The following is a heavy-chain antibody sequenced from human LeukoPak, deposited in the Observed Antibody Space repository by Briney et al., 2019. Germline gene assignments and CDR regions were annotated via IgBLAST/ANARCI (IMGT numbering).Heavy chain of an antibody. V-gene: IGHV3-21*01. Sequence: AGGSPRLSCAASRFTFSSYSMNWVRQAPGKGLEWVSSISSSSSYIYYADSLKGRFTISRDNAKNSLYLQMNSLRAEDTAVYYCARDACGGDCYSGDAFDIWGHGTMVTVSS. CDR3: ARDACGGDCYSGDAFDI. J-gene: IGHJ3*02. CDR1: RFTFSSYS. D-gene: IGHD2-21*02. CDR2: ISSSSSYI.